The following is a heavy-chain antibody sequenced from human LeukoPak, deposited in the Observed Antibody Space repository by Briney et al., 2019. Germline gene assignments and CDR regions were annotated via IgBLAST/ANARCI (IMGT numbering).Heavy chain of an antibody. CDR1: GFTVSSNY. Sequence: GGSLRLSCAASGFTVSSNYMSWVRQAPGKGLEWVSVIYSGGSTYYADSVKGRFTISRDNSKNTLYLQMNGLRAEDTAVYYCARDARGTYSGYDPWGQGTLVTVSS. V-gene: IGHV3-66*01. D-gene: IGHD5-12*01. J-gene: IGHJ5*02. CDR2: IYSGGST. CDR3: ARDARGTYSGYDP.